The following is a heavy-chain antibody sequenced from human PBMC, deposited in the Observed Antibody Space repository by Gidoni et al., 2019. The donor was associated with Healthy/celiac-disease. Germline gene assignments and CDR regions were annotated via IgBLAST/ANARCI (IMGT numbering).Heavy chain of an antibody. V-gene: IGHV3-64D*09. J-gene: IGHJ4*02. CDR3: GKRDYYYDSSGPY. D-gene: IGHD3-22*01. CDR1: GLTFSSYA. Sequence: EVQLVESGGGLVPPGGSLRLYSSASGLTFSSYARHWVSQAPGKGLEYVAAISRTGGSTYDAESVKGRFTISRDNSKNTLYLQMSRHRAEDTGGYYCGKRDYYYDSSGPYWGQGTLVTVSS. CDR2: ISRTGGST.